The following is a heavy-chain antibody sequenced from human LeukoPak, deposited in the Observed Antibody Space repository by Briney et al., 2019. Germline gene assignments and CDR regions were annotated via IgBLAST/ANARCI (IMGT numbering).Heavy chain of an antibody. CDR3: AKDTSEYYYGSGSYLDY. CDR1: GVTLSSYA. J-gene: IGHJ4*02. V-gene: IGHV3-23*01. D-gene: IGHD3-10*01. CDR2: ISSSGSGGNT. Sequence: GGSLRLSCAASGVTLSSYAMSWARQAPGKGLEWVSGISSSGSGGNTYYADSVKGRFTISRGNAKNSLYLQMNSLRAEDTALYYCAKDTSEYYYGSGSYLDYWGQGTLVTVSS.